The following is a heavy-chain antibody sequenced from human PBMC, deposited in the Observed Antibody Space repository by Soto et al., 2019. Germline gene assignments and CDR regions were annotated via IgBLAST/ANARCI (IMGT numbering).Heavy chain of an antibody. CDR3: ARGSYGGYELDH. CDR2: INPSGGSP. Sequence: QVQLVQSGAEVKKPGASVKVSCETAGYTFTNFYIHWVRQAPGQVLEWMGVINPSGGSPTYAQRFQGRVSMKRDTSTSTVSMQLSSLRSEDTAVFFCARGSYGGYELDHWGQGTLVTVSS. J-gene: IGHJ4*02. V-gene: IGHV1-46*01. CDR1: GYTFTNFY. D-gene: IGHD5-12*01.